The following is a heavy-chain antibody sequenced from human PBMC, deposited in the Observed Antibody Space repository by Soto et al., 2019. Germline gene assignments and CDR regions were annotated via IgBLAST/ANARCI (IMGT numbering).Heavy chain of an antibody. CDR2: ISAHNGNT. CDR3: ARGRYGDY. J-gene: IGHJ4*02. CDR1: GYGFTTYG. Sequence: QVHLVQSGAEVKKPGASVKVSCKGSGYGFTTYGITWVRQAPGQGLEWMAWISAHNGNTNYAQKLQGRVTVTRDTSPSTAYMELSSLRSDDTAVYYCARGRYGDYWGQGALGTFSS. D-gene: IGHD1-1*01. V-gene: IGHV1-18*01.